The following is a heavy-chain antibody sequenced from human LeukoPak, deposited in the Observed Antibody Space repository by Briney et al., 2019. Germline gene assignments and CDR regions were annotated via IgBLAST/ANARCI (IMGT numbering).Heavy chain of an antibody. CDR2: IIPIFGTA. CDR3: ARAGELGQLGRSGSYLY. V-gene: IGHV1-69*05. D-gene: IGHD1-26*01. CDR1: GGTFSSYA. J-gene: IGHJ4*02. Sequence: SVKVSCKASGGTFSSYAISWVRQAPGQGLEWMGGIIPIFGTANYAQKFQGRVTITTDKSTSTAYMELSSLRSEDTAVYYCARAGELGQLGRSGSYLYWGQGTLVTVSS.